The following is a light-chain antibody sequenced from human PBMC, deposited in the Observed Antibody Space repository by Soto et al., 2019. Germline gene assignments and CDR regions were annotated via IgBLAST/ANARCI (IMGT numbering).Light chain of an antibody. Sequence: SVLTQPASVSASPGPSITISCTGTSSDVGGYNYVSWYQQHPDKAPKLMIYDVSNRPSGGSNRFSGSTSGNTASRSIPAFQAEDEADYCCSSYTSCSTLAVFGTGTKVTVL. CDR2: DVS. CDR1: SSDVGGYNY. J-gene: IGLJ1*01. V-gene: IGLV2-14*01. CDR3: SSYTSCSTLAV.